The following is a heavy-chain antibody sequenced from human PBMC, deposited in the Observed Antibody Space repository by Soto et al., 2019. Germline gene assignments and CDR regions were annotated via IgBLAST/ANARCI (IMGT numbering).Heavy chain of an antibody. Sequence: NPSESLSLTCTASGGSITNYYWTWIRQAPGKGLEWIGDIHYSGSANNNPSLKSRLTISVDKSRNQFSLNLKSVTAADTAVYFCARGAGTVTAGGVAFDSWGQGILVTVSS. CDR3: ARGAGTVTAGGVAFDS. J-gene: IGHJ5*01. D-gene: IGHD6-19*01. V-gene: IGHV4-59*01. CDR1: GGSITNYY. CDR2: IHYSGSA.